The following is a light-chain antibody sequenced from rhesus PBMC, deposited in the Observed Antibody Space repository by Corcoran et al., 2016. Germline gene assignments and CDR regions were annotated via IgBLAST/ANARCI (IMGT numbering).Light chain of an antibody. J-gene: IGLJ3*01. CDR2: DVS. CDR1: CSDIGGYDD. V-gene: IGLV2S9*01. CDR3: CSYGSGSTLL. Sequence: QSALTLPPSVSKSLGPSATISFTGPCSDIGGYDDVSWYQQHPGTAPRLLIYDVSKRPSGVSDRFSGSKSGNTASLTISGLQAEDEADYYCCSYGSGSTLLFGGGTRLTVL.